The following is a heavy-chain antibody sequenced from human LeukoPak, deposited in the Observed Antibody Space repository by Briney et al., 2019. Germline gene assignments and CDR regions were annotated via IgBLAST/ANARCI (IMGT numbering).Heavy chain of an antibody. CDR1: GYSISSGYY. V-gene: IGHV4-38-2*02. Sequence: SETLSLTCTVSGYSISSGYYWGWIRPPPGKGLEWIGSIYHSGSTYYNPSLKSRVTISVDTSKNQFSLKLSSVTAADTAVYYCARGSGYGGNSDYWGQGTLVTVSS. CDR3: ARGSGYGGNSDY. CDR2: IYHSGST. J-gene: IGHJ4*02. D-gene: IGHD4-23*01.